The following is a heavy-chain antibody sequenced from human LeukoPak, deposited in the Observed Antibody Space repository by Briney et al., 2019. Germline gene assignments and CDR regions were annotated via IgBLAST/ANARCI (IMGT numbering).Heavy chain of an antibody. J-gene: IGHJ3*01. V-gene: IGHV3-64*04. D-gene: IGHD2-8*01. CDR1: GFTFKSYA. Sequence: GGSLRLSCSAFGFTFKSYAMHWVRQAPGKGLEYVSSINTNGANTYYADSVKGRFTISRDNSRNTVYVQMNSLTPEDTAVYYCARVQGHPPNGLDVWGQGTMVTVSS. CDR2: INTNGANT. CDR3: ARVQGHPPNGLDV.